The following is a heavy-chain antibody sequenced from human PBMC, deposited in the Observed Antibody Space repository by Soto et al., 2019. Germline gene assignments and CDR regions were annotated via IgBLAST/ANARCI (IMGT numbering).Heavy chain of an antibody. CDR2: INIVGGNT. CDR1: GFTFSNYA. CDR3: TKNYYFDS. J-gene: IGHJ4*02. Sequence: VQLLESGGGLVQPGGSLRLSCAASGFTFSNYAMSWVRQAPGKALEWVSSINIVGGNTNYADSVRGRFTMSRDDSKNTVFLHMNSLRAEDTAIYYCTKNYYFDSWGQGTLSTVSS. V-gene: IGHV3-23*01.